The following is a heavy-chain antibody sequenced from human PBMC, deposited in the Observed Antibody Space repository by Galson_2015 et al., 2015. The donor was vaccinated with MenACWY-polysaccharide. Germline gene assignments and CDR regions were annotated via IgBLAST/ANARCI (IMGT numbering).Heavy chain of an antibody. D-gene: IGHD5-12*01. CDR3: ARGYSAYD. CDR2: IKSDGSST. Sequence: SLRLSCAASGFTFSTYWMHWVRHAPGMGLVWVSRIKSDGSSTNYADSVKGRFTISRDNAKNTLYLQMNSLRAEDTALYYCARGYSAYDWGQGTLVTVSA. CDR1: GFTFSTYW. J-gene: IGHJ4*02. V-gene: IGHV3-74*01.